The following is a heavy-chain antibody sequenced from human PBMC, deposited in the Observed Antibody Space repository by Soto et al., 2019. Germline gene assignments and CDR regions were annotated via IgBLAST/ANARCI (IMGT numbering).Heavy chain of an antibody. CDR1: GFTFSDNW. Sequence: EVQLVESGGGLVQPGGSLRLSCAASGFTFSDNWMSWVRQAPGKGLECVANIKTDGSEKYYVDPVKGRFTISRDNAKNPLYLQITSLRAEERPVYSGATRMGRGGNDSWGKEPLGASPQ. D-gene: IGHD3-10*01. J-gene: IGHJ4*02. V-gene: IGHV3-7*05. CDR3: ATRMGRGGNDS. CDR2: IKTDGSEK.